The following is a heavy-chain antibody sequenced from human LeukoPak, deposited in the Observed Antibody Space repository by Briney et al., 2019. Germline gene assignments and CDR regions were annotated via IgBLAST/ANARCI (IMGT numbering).Heavy chain of an antibody. Sequence: QPGRSLRLSCAASGFTFSSYGMHWVRQAPGKGLEWVAVISYDGSNKYYADSVKGRFTISRDNSKDTLYLHMNSLRAEDTALYYCAKDLTVDIVDTIFGLDHWGQGTLVTVSS. J-gene: IGHJ4*02. CDR3: AKDLTVDIVDTIFGLDH. CDR1: GFTFSSYG. D-gene: IGHD5-12*01. CDR2: ISYDGSNK. V-gene: IGHV3-30*18.